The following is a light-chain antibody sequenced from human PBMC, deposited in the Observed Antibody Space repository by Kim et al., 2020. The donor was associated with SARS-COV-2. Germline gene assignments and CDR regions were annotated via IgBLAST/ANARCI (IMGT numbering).Light chain of an antibody. J-gene: IGKJ4*01. V-gene: IGKV3-15*01. CDR2: DAS. Sequence: EVVMTQSPATLSVSPGERGTLSCRASQSVSGNLAWYQQKPGQTPRLIIYDASSRATGIPARFSGSGSGTDFTLTISSLQSEDFAVYYCKQYNNWPLTFGGGTKLEI. CDR3: KQYNNWPLT. CDR1: QSVSGN.